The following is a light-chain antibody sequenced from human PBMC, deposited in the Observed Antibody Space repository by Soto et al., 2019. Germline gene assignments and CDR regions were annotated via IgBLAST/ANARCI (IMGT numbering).Light chain of an antibody. V-gene: IGKV1-17*03. CDR1: QGISNY. CDR2: AAS. CDR3: LQHNTFPLT. Sequence: IHVTLNTSAMSASVGNRVTITCRASQGISNYLVWFQQKPGEVPKRLIYAASSLQRGVASRFSGSGSGTEFTLTISSLQPEDFATYFCLQHNTFPLTFGSGT. J-gene: IGKJ4*01.